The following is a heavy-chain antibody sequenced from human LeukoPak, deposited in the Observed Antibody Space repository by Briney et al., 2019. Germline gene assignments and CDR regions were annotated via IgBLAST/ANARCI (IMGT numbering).Heavy chain of an antibody. V-gene: IGHV3-23*01. CDR3: ARTGDPNAFDI. D-gene: IGHD7-27*01. Sequence: GRSLRLSCAASGFTFDDYAMHWVRQAPGKGLEWVSLISGSGGTTYYADSVKGRFTISRDNSKNTLYLQMNSLRAEDTAVYYCARTGDPNAFDIWGQGTMVTVSS. CDR1: GFTFDDYA. CDR2: ISGSGGTT. J-gene: IGHJ3*02.